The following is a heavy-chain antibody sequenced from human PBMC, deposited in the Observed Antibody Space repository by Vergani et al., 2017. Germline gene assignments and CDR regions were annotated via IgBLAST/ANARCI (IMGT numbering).Heavy chain of an antibody. CDR3: ARNARGYIFGVVTDNFDY. D-gene: IGHD3-3*02. J-gene: IGHJ4*02. CDR1: GFTFSSYW. Sequence: EVQLVESGGGLVQPGGSLRLSCAASGFTFSSYWMHWVRHAPGKGLVWVSRINSDGSSTSYAHSVKGRFTISRDNAKNTLYLQMNSLRAEDTAVYYCARNARGYIFGVVTDNFDYWGQGTLVTVSS. V-gene: IGHV3-74*01. CDR2: INSDGSST.